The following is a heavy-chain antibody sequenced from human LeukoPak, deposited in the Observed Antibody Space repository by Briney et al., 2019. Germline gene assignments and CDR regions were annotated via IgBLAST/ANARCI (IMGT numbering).Heavy chain of an antibody. D-gene: IGHD3-22*01. Sequence: PSETLSLTCTVSGGSISSSSYYWGWIRQPPGKGLEWIGSIYYSGSTYYNPSLKSRVTISVDTSKNQFSLKLSSVTAADTAVYYCARLGHYYDSSGYYLFDYWGQGTLVTVSS. V-gene: IGHV4-39*01. CDR1: GGSISSSSYY. CDR2: IYYSGST. J-gene: IGHJ4*02. CDR3: ARLGHYYDSSGYYLFDY.